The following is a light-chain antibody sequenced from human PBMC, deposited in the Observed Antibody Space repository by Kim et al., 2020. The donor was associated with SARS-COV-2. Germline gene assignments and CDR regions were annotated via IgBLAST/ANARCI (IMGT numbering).Light chain of an antibody. CDR1: SSDIGAGYH. J-gene: IGLJ3*02. CDR2: SNT. V-gene: IGLV1-40*01. CDR3: QSYDISLSGSKV. Sequence: QSVLTQPPSVSGAPGQRVTISCTGSSSDIGAGYHVHWYQQLPGTAPKLLIYSNTNRPSGVPDRFSGSKSGTSASLAITGLQAEDEADYYCQSYDISLSGSKVFGGGTQLTV.